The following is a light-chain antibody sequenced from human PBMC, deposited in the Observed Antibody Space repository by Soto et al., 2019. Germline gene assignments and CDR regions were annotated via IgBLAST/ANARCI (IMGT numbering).Light chain of an antibody. CDR3: SSYTNINTRACV. CDR1: SGDIGSYNR. V-gene: IGLV2-14*01. J-gene: IGLJ1*01. CDR2: EVT. Sequence: QSALTQPASVSGSPGQSITISCTGTSGDIGSYNRVSWYQQHPGKAPKLLIYEVTDRPSGVSNRCSGSKSGNTASLTISGLQAEDEAEYYCSSYTNINTRACVFGTGTKLTVL.